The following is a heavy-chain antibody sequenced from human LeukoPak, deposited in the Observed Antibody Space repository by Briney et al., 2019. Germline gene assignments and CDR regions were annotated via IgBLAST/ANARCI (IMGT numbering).Heavy chain of an antibody. CDR1: GFTFSDYY. V-gene: IGHV3-33*06. CDR2: IWYDGSNK. D-gene: IGHD2-15*01. J-gene: IGHJ5*02. CDR3: AKDGSGGGWKWFDP. Sequence: GGSLRLSCAASGFTFSDYYMSWIRQAPGKGLEWVAVIWYDGSNKYYADSVKGRFTISRDNSKNTLYLQMNSLRAEDTAVYYCAKDGSGGGWKWFDPWGQGTLVTVSS.